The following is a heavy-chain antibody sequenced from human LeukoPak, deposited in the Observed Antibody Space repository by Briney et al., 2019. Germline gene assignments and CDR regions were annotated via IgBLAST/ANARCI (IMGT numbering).Heavy chain of an antibody. CDR1: GFTFRSYA. V-gene: IGHV3-23*01. CDR2: ISVSGGSA. CDR3: AKREGGSGSYRLYYFDY. J-gene: IGHJ4*02. Sequence: GGSLRLSCAASGFTFRSYAMSWVRQAPGKGLEWVSTISVSGGSAYYADSVKGRFTISRDNSKNALYLQMDSLRAEDTAVYYCAKREGGSGSYRLYYFDYWGQGTLVTVSA. D-gene: IGHD3-10*01.